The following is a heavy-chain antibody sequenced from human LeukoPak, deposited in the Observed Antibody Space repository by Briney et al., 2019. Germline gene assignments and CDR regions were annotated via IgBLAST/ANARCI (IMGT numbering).Heavy chain of an antibody. D-gene: IGHD1-26*01. V-gene: IGHV3-7*05. CDR3: ARYFRADSGNYYRSFDY. J-gene: IGHJ4*02. Sequence: HPGGSLRLSCAASGFTFTSYWMSWVRQAPGKGLEWVANIKEDGSEKNYVDSVKGRFTISRDNAKNSLYLQMNSLRAEDTAVYYCARYFRADSGNYYRSFDYWGQGTLVTVSS. CDR1: GFTFTSYW. CDR2: IKEDGSEK.